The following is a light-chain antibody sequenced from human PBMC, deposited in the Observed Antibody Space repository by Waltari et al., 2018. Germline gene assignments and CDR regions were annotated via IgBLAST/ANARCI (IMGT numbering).Light chain of an antibody. J-gene: IGKJ2*01. V-gene: IGKV3-20*01. CDR2: DAS. Sequence: EIVLTQSPGTLSLSPGERATPSCRASQSVRSSSLAWYQQKPGQAPRLLIHDASSRATGIPDRFSGSGSGTDFTLTINRLEPEDSAVYYCQQYGRSWNTFGQGTKLEI. CDR3: QQYGRSWNT. CDR1: QSVRSSS.